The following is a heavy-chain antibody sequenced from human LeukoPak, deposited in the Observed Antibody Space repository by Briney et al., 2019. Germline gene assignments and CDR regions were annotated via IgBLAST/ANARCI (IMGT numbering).Heavy chain of an antibody. D-gene: IGHD2-15*01. J-gene: IGHJ4*02. CDR1: GYTFTNYY. Sequence: GASVKVSCKAAGYTFTNYYMQWVRQAPELGPEWMRIINPRDGSTSYAQKFQGRVTVTRDTSTSTVYMELSSLRSEDTAVYYCARVYCSGGSCYEFDFWGQGTLVTVSS. CDR2: INPRDGST. CDR3: ARVYCSGGSCYEFDF. V-gene: IGHV1-46*03.